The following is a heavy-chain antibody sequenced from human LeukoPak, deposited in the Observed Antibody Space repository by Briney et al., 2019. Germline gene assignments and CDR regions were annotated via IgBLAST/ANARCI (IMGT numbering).Heavy chain of an antibody. D-gene: IGHD5-18*01. CDR2: ISGSGGST. J-gene: IGHJ4*02. V-gene: IGHV3-23*01. CDR1: GSTFSSYA. Sequence: GGSLRLSCAASGSTFSSYAMSRVRQAPGKGLEWVSAISGSGGSTYYADSVKGRFTISRDNSKNTLYLQMNSLRAEDTAVYYCAKDNKYSYGFFDYWGQGTLVTVSS. CDR3: AKDNKYSYGFFDY.